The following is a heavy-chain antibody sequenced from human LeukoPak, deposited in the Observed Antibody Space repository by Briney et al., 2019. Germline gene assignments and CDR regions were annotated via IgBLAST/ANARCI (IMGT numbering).Heavy chain of an antibody. V-gene: IGHV4-31*03. CDR2: IYYSGST. J-gene: IGHJ5*02. Sequence: PSETLSLTCTVSGGSISSGGYYWSWIRQHPGKGLEWIGYIYYSGSTYYNPSLKSRVTISVDTSKNQFSLKLSSVTAADTAVYYCPRVPYYDILTGYSPTGFDPWGQGTLVAVSS. CDR3: PRVPYYDILTGYSPTGFDP. D-gene: IGHD3-9*01. CDR1: GGSISSGGYY.